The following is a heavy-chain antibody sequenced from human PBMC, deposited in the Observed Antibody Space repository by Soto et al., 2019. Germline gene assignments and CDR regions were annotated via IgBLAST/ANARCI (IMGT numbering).Heavy chain of an antibody. CDR1: GYIFSNFG. CDR2: ISAYNGNT. V-gene: IGHV1-18*01. Sequence: QVQLVQSGPEVKKPGASAKVSCKTSGYIFSNFGISWMRQVPGQGLEWMGWISAYNGNTNYAQKFQDRDTLTTDTSTNTAYMELRSLRSDDTAVYYCARASGGGVGTTSYWGQGTLVTVSS. D-gene: IGHD1-26*01. CDR3: ARASGGGVGTTSY. J-gene: IGHJ4*02.